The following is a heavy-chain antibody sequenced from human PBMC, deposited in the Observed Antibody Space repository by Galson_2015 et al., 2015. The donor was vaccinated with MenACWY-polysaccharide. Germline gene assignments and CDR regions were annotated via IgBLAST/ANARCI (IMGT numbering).Heavy chain of an antibody. J-gene: IGHJ5*02. CDR3: AGIPATETSYGWFDP. CDR1: GASISSGSHY. Sequence: LSLTCAVSGASISSGSHYWSWFRQYPGKNLEWIAYIYYNGRGNYNPSLRSRVSISMDMSKNQFSLNLGSVTAADTAVYFCAGIPATETSYGWFDPWGQGTLVTVSS. D-gene: IGHD4-17*01. V-gene: IGHV4-31*11. CDR2: IYYNGRG.